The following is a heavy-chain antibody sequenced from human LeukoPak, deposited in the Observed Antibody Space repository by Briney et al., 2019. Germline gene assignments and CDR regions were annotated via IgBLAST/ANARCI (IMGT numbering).Heavy chain of an antibody. V-gene: IGHV1-24*01. CDR3: ATGNRFWSGYSPFDY. D-gene: IGHD3-3*01. J-gene: IGHJ4*02. Sequence: ASVKVSCKVSGYTLTELSMHWVRQAPGKGLEWMGGFDPEDGETIYAQKFQGRVTMTEDTSTDTAYMELSSLRSEDTAVYYCATGNRFWSGYSPFDYWGQGTLVTVSS. CDR2: FDPEDGET. CDR1: GYTLTELS.